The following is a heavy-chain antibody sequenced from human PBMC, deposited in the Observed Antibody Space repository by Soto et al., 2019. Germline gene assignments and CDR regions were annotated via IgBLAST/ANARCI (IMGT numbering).Heavy chain of an antibody. CDR3: ARGVGYCSGGSCYSFDY. D-gene: IGHD2-15*01. V-gene: IGHV3-30-3*01. J-gene: IGHJ4*02. CDR1: GFTFSSYA. Sequence: QVQLVESGGGVVQPGRSLRLSCAASGFTFSSYAMHWVRQAPGKGLEWVAVISYDGSNKYYADSVKGRFTISRDNSKNTLYLQMNSRRAEDTAVYYCARGVGYCSGGSCYSFDYWGQGTLVTVSS. CDR2: ISYDGSNK.